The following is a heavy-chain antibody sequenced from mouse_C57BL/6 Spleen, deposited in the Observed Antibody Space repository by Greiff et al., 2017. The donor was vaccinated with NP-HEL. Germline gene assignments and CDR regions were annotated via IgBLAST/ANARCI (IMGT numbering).Heavy chain of an antibody. J-gene: IGHJ2*01. CDR2: IWSGGST. CDR1: GFSLTSYG. Sequence: QVQLKESGPGLVQPSQSLSITCTVSGFSLTSYGVHWVRQSPGKGLEWLGVIWSGGSTDYNAAFISRLSISKDNSKSQVFFKMNSLQADDTAIYYCARSPGDYYGSSPYFDYWGQGTTLTVSS. D-gene: IGHD1-1*01. CDR3: ARSPGDYYGSSPYFDY. V-gene: IGHV2-2*01.